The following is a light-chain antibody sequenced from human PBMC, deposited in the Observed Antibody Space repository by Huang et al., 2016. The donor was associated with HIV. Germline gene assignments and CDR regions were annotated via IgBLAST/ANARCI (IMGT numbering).Light chain of an antibody. CDR1: QSLLHRDGNTY. CDR3: MQGTHWPLT. J-gene: IGKJ4*01. V-gene: IGKV2-30*02. Sequence: DVVMTQSPLSLPVTLGQPASISCRSSQSLLHRDGNTYLIWLQQRPGHSPRRLIYKGSNRDSGVPDRFSGSGSGSDFTLRISRVEPEDVGVYYCMQGTHWPLTFGGGTKVEIK. CDR2: KGS.